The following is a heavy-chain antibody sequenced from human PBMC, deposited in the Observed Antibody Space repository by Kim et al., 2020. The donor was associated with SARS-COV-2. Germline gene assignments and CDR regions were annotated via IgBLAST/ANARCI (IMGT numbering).Heavy chain of an antibody. CDR3: ARQEDLHYFDH. V-gene: IGHV4-61*07. J-gene: IGHJ4*02. Sequence: RTNYKISLKSRVHISLDTSKNLFSLNLRSLTAADTAVYFCARQEDLHYFDHWGRGTLVTVSS. CDR2: RT.